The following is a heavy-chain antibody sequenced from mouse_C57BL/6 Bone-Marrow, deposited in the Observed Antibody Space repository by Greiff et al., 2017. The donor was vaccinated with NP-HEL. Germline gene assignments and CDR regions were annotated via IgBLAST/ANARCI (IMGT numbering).Heavy chain of an antibody. J-gene: IGHJ2*01. D-gene: IGHD2-5*01. Sequence: VQRVESGAELARPGASVKLSCKASGYTFTSYGISWVKQRTGQGLEWIGEIYPRSGNTYYNEKFKGKATLTADKSSSTAYMELRSLTSEDSAVYFCAREIYSNPFDYWGQGTTLTVSS. V-gene: IGHV1-81*01. CDR3: AREIYSNPFDY. CDR2: IYPRSGNT. CDR1: GYTFTSYG.